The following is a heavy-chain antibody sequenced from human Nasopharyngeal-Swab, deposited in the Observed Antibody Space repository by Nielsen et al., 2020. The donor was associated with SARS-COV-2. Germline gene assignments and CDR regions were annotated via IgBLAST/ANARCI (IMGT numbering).Heavy chain of an antibody. Sequence: GESLKISCAASGFTFRNHGMHWVRQAPGKGLEWVAIISSGGRTQVYAGSVEGRFTISRDDPENTLYLQMNSLRPEDTAVYYCAKESSTYYYDNWGQGTLVTVSS. CDR1: GFTFRNHG. CDR3: AKESSTYYYDN. V-gene: IGHV3-30*18. CDR2: ISSGGRTQ. J-gene: IGHJ4*02. D-gene: IGHD2-2*01.